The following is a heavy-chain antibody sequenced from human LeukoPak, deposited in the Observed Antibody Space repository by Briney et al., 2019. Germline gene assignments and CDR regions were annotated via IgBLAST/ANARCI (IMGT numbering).Heavy chain of an antibody. CDR3: SSYYGSDSPRWCFDY. CDR2: IRSKSYGGAT. D-gene: IGHD3-10*01. J-gene: IGHJ4*02. CDR1: GFTFGDYG. V-gene: IGHV3-49*03. Sequence: PGGSLRLSCTGSGFTFGDYGMNWFRQAPGKGLEWVGFIRSKSYGGATDYAASVKGRFTISRDDSKSIAFLQMDSLKTEDTAVYYCSSYYGSDSPRWCFDYWGQGTLVTVSS.